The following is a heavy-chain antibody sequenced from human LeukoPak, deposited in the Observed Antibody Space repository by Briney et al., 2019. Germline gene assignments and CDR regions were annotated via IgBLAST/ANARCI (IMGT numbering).Heavy chain of an antibody. Sequence: PGESLRLSCAASGFTFSSFSMSWVRQTPGKGLEWVSDISGSASITKYADSVKGRFIISRDNSKNTLFLQMNSLTAEDTAVYYCATGAASIGWLSHDHWGQGTLVTVSS. D-gene: IGHD2-15*01. CDR1: GFTFSSFS. J-gene: IGHJ4*02. CDR3: ATGAASIGWLSHDH. CDR2: ISGSASIT. V-gene: IGHV3-23*01.